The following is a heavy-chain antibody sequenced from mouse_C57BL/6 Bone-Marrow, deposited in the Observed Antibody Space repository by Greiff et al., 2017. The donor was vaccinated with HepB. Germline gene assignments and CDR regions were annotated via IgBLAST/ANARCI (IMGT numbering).Heavy chain of an antibody. CDR1: GFTFSSYG. CDR3: ARRVVNYYGSSYYYAMDY. D-gene: IGHD1-1*01. Sequence: EVQVVESGGDLVKPGGSQKLSCAASGFTFSSYGMSWVRQTPDKRLEWVATISSGGSYTYYPDSVKGRFTISRDNAKNTLYLQMSSLKSEDTAMYYCARRVVNYYGSSYYYAMDYWGQGTSVTVSS. J-gene: IGHJ4*01. CDR2: ISSGGSYT. V-gene: IGHV5-6*01.